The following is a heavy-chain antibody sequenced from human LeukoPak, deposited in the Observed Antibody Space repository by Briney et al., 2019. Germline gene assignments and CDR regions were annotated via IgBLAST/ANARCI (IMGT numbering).Heavy chain of an antibody. D-gene: IGHD6-19*01. CDR2: INHSGST. V-gene: IGHV4-34*01. CDR3: ARGSGWYRPYYFDY. Sequence: SETLSLTCAVYGGSFSGYYWSWIRQPPGKGLEWIGEINHSGSTNYNPSLKSRVIISVDTSKNQFSPKLSSVTAADTAVYYCARGSGWYRPYYFDYWGQGTLVTVSS. J-gene: IGHJ4*02. CDR1: GGSFSGYY.